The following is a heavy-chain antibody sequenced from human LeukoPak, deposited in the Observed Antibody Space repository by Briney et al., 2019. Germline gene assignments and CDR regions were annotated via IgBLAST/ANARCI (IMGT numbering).Heavy chain of an antibody. V-gene: IGHV1-2*02. CDR2: INPNSGGT. CDR3: ARVVLLSAPWFDP. D-gene: IGHD6-13*01. CDR1: GYTFTGYY. Sequence: GASVEVSCKASGYTFTGYYMHWVRQAPGQGLEWMGWINPNSGGTNYAQKFQGRVTMTRDTSISTAYMELSRLRSDDTAVYYCARVVLLSAPWFDPWGQGALVTVSS. J-gene: IGHJ5*02.